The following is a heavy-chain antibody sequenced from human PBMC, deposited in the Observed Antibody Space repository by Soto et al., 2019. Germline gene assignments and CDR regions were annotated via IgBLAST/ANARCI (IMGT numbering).Heavy chain of an antibody. D-gene: IGHD3-3*01. CDR3: ARVHQEWLHYYYMDV. Sequence: SETLSFTCTVSGGSISSYYWSWIRQPPGKGLEWIGYIYYSGSTNYNPSLKSRVTISVDTSKNQFSLKLSSVTAADTAVYYCARVHQEWLHYYYMDVWGKGTTVTVSS. CDR1: GGSISSYY. V-gene: IGHV4-59*01. J-gene: IGHJ6*03. CDR2: IYYSGST.